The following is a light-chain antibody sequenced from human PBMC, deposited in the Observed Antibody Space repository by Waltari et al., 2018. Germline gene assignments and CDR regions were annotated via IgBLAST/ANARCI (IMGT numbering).Light chain of an antibody. J-gene: IGKJ4*01. Sequence: DIQMTQSPSTLSASVGDRITITCRTSQSVKNNLAWYQQKPGKAPKVLIHKASRLEGGVPSRFSRSGYGTEFPLTISSLQPDDFATYYCQEYDSLPVTFGGGTRVEIK. CDR2: KAS. V-gene: IGKV1-5*03. CDR1: QSVKNN. CDR3: QEYDSLPVT.